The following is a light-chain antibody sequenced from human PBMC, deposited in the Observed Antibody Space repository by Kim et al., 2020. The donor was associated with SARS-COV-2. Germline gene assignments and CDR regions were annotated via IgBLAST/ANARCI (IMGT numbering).Light chain of an antibody. Sequence: DIQMTQSPSSVSASVGDRVTITCRASQGISDWLAWYQQKPGKAPKLLIYEASSLQSGVPSRFSGSGYGTDFTLTISSLQPEDFATYYCQQTDSFPWTFAQGTKVDIK. CDR1: QGISDW. CDR2: EAS. V-gene: IGKV1-12*01. CDR3: QQTDSFPWT. J-gene: IGKJ1*01.